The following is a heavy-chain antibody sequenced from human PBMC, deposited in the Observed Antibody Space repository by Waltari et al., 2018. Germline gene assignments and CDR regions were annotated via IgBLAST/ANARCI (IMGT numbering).Heavy chain of an antibody. CDR1: GGSISSRHW. CDR2: IYHSGST. CDR3: ARATIPGYSSGWYYFDY. V-gene: IGHV4-4*02. D-gene: IGHD6-19*01. Sequence: QVQLQESGPGLVTPSATLSLTCAVSGGSISSRHWWSWVRHPPGKGLEWIGEIYHSGSTNYNPSLKSRVTISVDKSKNQFSLKLSSVTAADTAVYYCARATIPGYSSGWYYFDYWGQGTLVTVSS. J-gene: IGHJ4*02.